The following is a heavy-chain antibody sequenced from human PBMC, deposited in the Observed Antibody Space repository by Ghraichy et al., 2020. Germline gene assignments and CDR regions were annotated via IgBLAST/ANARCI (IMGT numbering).Heavy chain of an antibody. CDR2: INTNTGNP. CDR1: EHTSALQS. D-gene: IGHD3-10*01. CDR3: ARRGSVGDSGSGSFHNIYYVDF. V-gene: IGHV7-4-1*02. J-gene: IGHJ4*02. Sequence: ASVKVSSRSAEHTSALQSLNCMWHAAGCGNERMGWINTNTGNPTYARGFTGRFDFSLDTSVSTANLQITSLKAEDTAVYYCARRGSVGDSGSGSFHNIYYVDFWGQGTQVTVSA.